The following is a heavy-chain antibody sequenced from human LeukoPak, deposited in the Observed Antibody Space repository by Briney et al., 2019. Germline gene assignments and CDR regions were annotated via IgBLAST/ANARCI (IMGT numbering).Heavy chain of an antibody. CDR1: GHTLGSYW. CDR3: ARDRGWYRLYY. Sequence: PGGSLRLSCTASGHTLGSYWMNCVRQAPGKGLEWVAIIKGDGSDKNYAESVKGRFTVSRDNAKNSLYLQMSSLRAEDTAVYYCARDRGWYRLYYWGQETLVTVSS. D-gene: IGHD6-19*01. V-gene: IGHV3-7*01. CDR2: IKGDGSDK. J-gene: IGHJ4*02.